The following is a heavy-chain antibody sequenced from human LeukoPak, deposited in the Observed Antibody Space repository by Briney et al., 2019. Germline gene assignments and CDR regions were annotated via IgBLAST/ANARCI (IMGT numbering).Heavy chain of an antibody. CDR2: IIPIFGTA. CDR3: ARDGDFWSGYSDY. V-gene: IGHV1-69*06. D-gene: IGHD3-3*01. Sequence: ASVKVSCKASGYTFTGYYMHWVRQAPGQGLEWMGGIIPIFGTANYAQKFQGRVTITADKSTSTAYMELSSLRSEDTAVYYCARDGDFWSGYSDYWGQGTLVTVSS. CDR1: GYTFTGYY. J-gene: IGHJ4*02.